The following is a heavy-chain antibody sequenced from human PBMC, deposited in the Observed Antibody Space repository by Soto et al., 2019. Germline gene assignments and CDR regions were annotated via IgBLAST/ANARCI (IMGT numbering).Heavy chain of an antibody. Sequence: GGSLRLSCAASGFTFSSYSMNWVRQAPGKGLEWVSSISSSSSYIYYADSVKGRFTISRDNAKNSLYLQMNSLRAEDTAVYYCASVVVVAAIWGWFDPWGQGTLVTVSS. CDR2: ISSSSSYI. J-gene: IGHJ5*02. CDR1: GFTFSSYS. V-gene: IGHV3-21*01. D-gene: IGHD2-15*01. CDR3: ASVVVVAAIWGWFDP.